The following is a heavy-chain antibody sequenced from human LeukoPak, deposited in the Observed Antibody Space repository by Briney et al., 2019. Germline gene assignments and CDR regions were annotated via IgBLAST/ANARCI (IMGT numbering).Heavy chain of an antibody. Sequence: GGSLRLSCAASGFTFSSYGRHWVRQAPGKGLEWVAVIWYDGSNKYYADSVKGRFTISRDNSKNTLYLQMNSLRAEDTAVYYCARDIVVVTYYYYYGMDVWGQGTTVTVSS. D-gene: IGHD2-21*01. CDR2: IWYDGSNK. V-gene: IGHV3-30*19. J-gene: IGHJ6*02. CDR3: ARDIVVVTYYYYYGMDV. CDR1: GFTFSSYG.